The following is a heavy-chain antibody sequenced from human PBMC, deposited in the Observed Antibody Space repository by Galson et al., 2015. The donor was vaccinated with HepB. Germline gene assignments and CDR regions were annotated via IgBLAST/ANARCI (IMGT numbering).Heavy chain of an antibody. D-gene: IGHD4-17*01. V-gene: IGHV3-74*01. CDR2: INSDGSST. CDR3: ARDGEYGDYGVDY. CDR1: GFTFSSYW. Sequence: SLKLSCEASGFTFSSYWMHWVRQAPGQGLEWVSRINSDGSSTSYADYVKGRFTISRDNSKNTLYLQMNSLRAEDTAVYYCARDGEYGDYGVDYWGQGTLVTVSS. J-gene: IGHJ4*02.